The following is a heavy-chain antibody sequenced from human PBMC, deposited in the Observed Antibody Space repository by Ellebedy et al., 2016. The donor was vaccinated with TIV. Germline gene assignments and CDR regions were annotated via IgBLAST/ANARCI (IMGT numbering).Heavy chain of an antibody. CDR3: GIRLGELSYDY. CDR2: IIPIFGTA. Sequence: ASVKVSCKASGGTFSSYAISWVRQAPGQGLEWMGGIIPIFGTANYAQKFQGRVTITADESTSTAYMELSSLRSEDTAVYYCGIRLGELSYDYWGQGTLVTVSS. V-gene: IGHV1-69*13. J-gene: IGHJ4*02. D-gene: IGHD3-16*02. CDR1: GGTFSSYA.